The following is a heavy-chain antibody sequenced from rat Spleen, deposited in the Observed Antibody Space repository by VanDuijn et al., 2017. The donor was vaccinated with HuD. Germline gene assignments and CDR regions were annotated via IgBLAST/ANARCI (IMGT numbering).Heavy chain of an antibody. D-gene: IGHD1-9*01. CDR1: GYSITSNY. Sequence: EVQLQESGPGLVKPSQSLSLTCSVTGYSITSNYWGWIRKFPGNKMEWMGYISYSGSTSYNPSLKSRISITRDTSKNQFFLQLNSVTTEDTATYYCARYYGYTSYVMDAWGQGASVTVSS. CDR3: ARYYGYTSYVMDA. J-gene: IGHJ4*01. CDR2: ISYSGST. V-gene: IGHV3-1*01.